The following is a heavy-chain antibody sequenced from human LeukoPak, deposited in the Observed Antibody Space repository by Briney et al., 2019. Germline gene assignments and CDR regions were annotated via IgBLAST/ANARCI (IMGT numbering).Heavy chain of an antibody. CDR2: IREDGTDK. Sequence: PGGSLRLSCTASGFTFIGAWMNWVRQVPGKGLEWVANIREDGTDKNYVDSVKGRFTISRDNAKNSLFLQMSNLRDDDTAIYYCARHVGISFWGQGTLVTVSS. J-gene: IGHJ4*02. D-gene: IGHD7-27*01. CDR3: ARHVGISF. V-gene: IGHV3-7*01. CDR1: GFTFIGAW.